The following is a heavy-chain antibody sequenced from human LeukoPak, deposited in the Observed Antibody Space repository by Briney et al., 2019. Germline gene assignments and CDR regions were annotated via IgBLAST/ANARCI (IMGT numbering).Heavy chain of an antibody. Sequence: SETLSFTCTVSGGSISSSGYYWGWIRQPPGKGLEWIGNIYYSGSTYYNPSLKSRVTISVDTSKNHFSLKLNSVTAADTALYYCARLGYCSSASCGPLDYCGQGTLVTVSS. CDR2: IYYSGST. CDR3: ARLGYCSSASCGPLDY. J-gene: IGHJ4*02. V-gene: IGHV4-39*02. CDR1: GGSISSSGYY. D-gene: IGHD2-2*01.